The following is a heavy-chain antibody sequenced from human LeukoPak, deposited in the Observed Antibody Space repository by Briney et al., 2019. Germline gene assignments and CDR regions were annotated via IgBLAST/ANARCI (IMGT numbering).Heavy chain of an antibody. CDR2: INPNSGGT. V-gene: IGHV1-2*02. CDR1: GYTFTGYY. CDR3: ARGPSDSSGYYYEGDAFDI. D-gene: IGHD3-22*01. J-gene: IGHJ3*02. Sequence: ASVKVSCKASGYTFTGYYMHWVRQAPGQGLEWMGWINPNSGGTNYEQKFQGRVTMTRDTSISIVYMELSRLRSDDTAVYYCARGPSDSSGYYYEGDAFDIWGQGTVVTVSS.